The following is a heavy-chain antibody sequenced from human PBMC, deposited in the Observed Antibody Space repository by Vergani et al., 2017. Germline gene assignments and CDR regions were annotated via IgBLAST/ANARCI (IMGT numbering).Heavy chain of an antibody. D-gene: IGHD3-10*01. CDR3: ARDTRSYYGSGDSFDY. CDR2: IIPIFGTA. J-gene: IGHJ4*02. Sequence: QVQLVQSGAEVKKPGSSVKVSCKASGATFRSNTISWVRQAPGQGLEWMGGIIPIFGTANYAQKFQGRVTITADESKSTAYMELSSLRSEDTAVYYCARDTRSYYGSGDSFDYWGQGTLVTVSS. CDR1: GATFRSNT. V-gene: IGHV1-69*12.